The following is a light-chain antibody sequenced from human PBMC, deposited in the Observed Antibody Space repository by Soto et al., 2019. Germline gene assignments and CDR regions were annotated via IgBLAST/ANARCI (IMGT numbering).Light chain of an antibody. Sequence: DIQMTPSPSTLSASVGYRVTVTCGANQSISFWLAWYQQKPGKAPKVLIYKASTLESGVPSRFSGSGSGTEFTLTINGLQPDDFATYYCQHYQSYLWTFGQGTKVDIK. CDR3: QHYQSYLWT. V-gene: IGKV1-5*03. CDR1: QSISFW. CDR2: KAS. J-gene: IGKJ1*01.